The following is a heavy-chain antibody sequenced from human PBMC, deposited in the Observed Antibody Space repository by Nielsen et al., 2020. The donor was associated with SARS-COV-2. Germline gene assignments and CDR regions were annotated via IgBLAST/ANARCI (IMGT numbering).Heavy chain of an antibody. CDR1: GFIFSDST. Sequence: GESLKISCAASGFIFSDSTMHWVRQASGKGLEWIGRIRSKANTYATGYAASVQGRFTISRDDSKNTAYLQMNSLKTEDTAMYYCTRVNPISGSWFDAFDIWGQGTMVTVSS. V-gene: IGHV3-73*01. CDR3: TRVNPISGSWFDAFDI. CDR2: IRSKANTYAT. D-gene: IGHD5-12*01. J-gene: IGHJ3*02.